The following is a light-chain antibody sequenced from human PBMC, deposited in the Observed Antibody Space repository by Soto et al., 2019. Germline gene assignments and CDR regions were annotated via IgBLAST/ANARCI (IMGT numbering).Light chain of an antibody. Sequence: DIQVTQYPSSLSASVGDRVTITCRASQDIRTYLAWYQQKPGKAPKLLIFAASTLQSGVPPRFIGSGSVTDFTLTISNLQPEDFATYYCQQGTALMYTCGQGTKLEI. J-gene: IGKJ2*01. V-gene: IGKV1D-12*01. CDR1: QDIRTY. CDR2: AAS. CDR3: QQGTALMYT.